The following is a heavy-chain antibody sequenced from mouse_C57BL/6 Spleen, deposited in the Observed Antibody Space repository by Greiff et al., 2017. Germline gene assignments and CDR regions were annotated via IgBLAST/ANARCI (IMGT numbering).Heavy chain of an antibody. Sequence: EVKLVESEGGLVQPGSSMKLSCTASGFTFSDYYMAWVRQVPEKGLEWVANINYDGSSTYYLDSLKSRFIISRDNAKNILYLQMSSLKSEGTATYYCAREDYGSSYPYAMDYWGQGTSVTVSS. CDR1: GFTFSDYY. J-gene: IGHJ4*01. CDR3: AREDYGSSYPYAMDY. D-gene: IGHD1-1*01. CDR2: INYDGSST. V-gene: IGHV5-16*01.